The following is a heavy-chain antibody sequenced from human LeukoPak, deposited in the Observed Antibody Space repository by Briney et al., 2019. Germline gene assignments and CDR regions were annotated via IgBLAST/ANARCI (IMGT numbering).Heavy chain of an antibody. CDR1: GYTFTSYD. CDR2: MNPNSGNT. V-gene: IGHV1-8*03. J-gene: IGHJ4*02. Sequence: GASVKVSCKASGYTFTSYDINWVRQATGQGLEWMGWMNPNSGNTGYAQKFQGRVTITRNTSISTAYMELSSLRSEDTAVYYCARDQYYDFWSGYYLFDYWGQGTLVTVSS. D-gene: IGHD3-3*01. CDR3: ARDQYYDFWSGYYLFDY.